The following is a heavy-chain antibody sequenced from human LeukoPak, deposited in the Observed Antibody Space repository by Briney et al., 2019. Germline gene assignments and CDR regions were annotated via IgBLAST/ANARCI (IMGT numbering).Heavy chain of an antibody. Sequence: SETLSLTCAVYGGSFSGYYWSWIRQPPGKGLEWIGYIYYSGSTNYNPSLKSRVTISVDTSKNQFSLKLSSVTAADTAVYYCARVNDFWSGLDYWGQGTLVTVSS. CDR3: ARVNDFWSGLDY. CDR2: IYYSGST. J-gene: IGHJ4*02. D-gene: IGHD3-3*01. V-gene: IGHV4-59*01. CDR1: GGSFSGYY.